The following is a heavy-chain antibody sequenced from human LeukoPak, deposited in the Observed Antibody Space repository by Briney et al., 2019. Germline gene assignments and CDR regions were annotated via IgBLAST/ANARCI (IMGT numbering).Heavy chain of an antibody. CDR3: ARDAWLVGTTNLYYFDY. V-gene: IGHV1-46*01. Sequence: ASVKVSCKASGYTFTSFYMHWVRQAPGQRLECMGIINPNSGSTTYAQRFQGRVTMTRDTSTSTVYMELSSLRSEDTAVYYCARDAWLVGTTNLYYFDYWGQGTLVTVSS. CDR1: GYTFTSFY. D-gene: IGHD1-26*01. J-gene: IGHJ4*02. CDR2: INPNSGST.